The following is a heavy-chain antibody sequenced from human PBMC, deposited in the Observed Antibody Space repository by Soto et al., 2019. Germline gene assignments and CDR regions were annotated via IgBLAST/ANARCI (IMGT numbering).Heavy chain of an antibody. CDR1: GGTFSSYT. Sequence: SVKVSCKASGGTFSSYTISWVRQAPGQGLEWMGRIIPILGIANYAQKFQGRVTITADKSTSTAYMELSSLRSEDTAVYYCARDKYNWNRGFDYWGQGTLVTVSS. J-gene: IGHJ4*02. V-gene: IGHV1-69*04. CDR2: IIPILGIA. CDR3: ARDKYNWNRGFDY. D-gene: IGHD1-20*01.